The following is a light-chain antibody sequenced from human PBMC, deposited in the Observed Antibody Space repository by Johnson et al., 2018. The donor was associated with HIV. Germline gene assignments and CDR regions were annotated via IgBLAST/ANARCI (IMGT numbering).Light chain of an antibody. CDR2: DNN. CDR3: GTWDSSLSAGV. Sequence: QLVLTQPPSVSAAPGQKVTISCSGSSSNIGNNYVSWYQQLPGTAPKLLIYDNNKRPSGIPDRFSGSKSGTSATLGITGLQTGDEADYYCGTWDSSLSAGVVGTGTKVTVL. V-gene: IGLV1-51*01. CDR1: SSNIGNNY. J-gene: IGLJ1*01.